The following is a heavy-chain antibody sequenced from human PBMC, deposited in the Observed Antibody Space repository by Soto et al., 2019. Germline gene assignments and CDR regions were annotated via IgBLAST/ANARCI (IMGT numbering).Heavy chain of an antibody. CDR1: GYSFTSYW. V-gene: IGHV5-51*01. D-gene: IGHD2-2*02. J-gene: IGHJ4*02. CDR3: ARQVYCSSTSCYTGPFDY. CDR2: IYPGDSDT. Sequence: GESLKISCKGSGYSFTSYWIGWVRQMPGKGLEWMGIIYPGDSDTRYSPSFQGQVTISADKSISTAYLQWSSLKASDTAMYYCARQVYCSSTSCYTGPFDYWGQGTLVTVSS.